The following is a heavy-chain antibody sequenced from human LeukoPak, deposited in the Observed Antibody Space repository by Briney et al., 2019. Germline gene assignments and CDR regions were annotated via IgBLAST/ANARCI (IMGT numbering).Heavy chain of an antibody. CDR1: GGSISSYY. V-gene: IGHV4-59*01. J-gene: IGHJ4*02. CDR3: ARAGGISGIDY. D-gene: IGHD3-3*01. CDR2: ICYSGST. Sequence: PSETLSLTCTVSGGSISSYYWSWIRQPPGKGLEWIGYICYSGSTNYNPSLKSRVTISVDTSKNQFSLKLSSVTAADTAVYYCARAGGISGIDYWGQGTLVTVSS.